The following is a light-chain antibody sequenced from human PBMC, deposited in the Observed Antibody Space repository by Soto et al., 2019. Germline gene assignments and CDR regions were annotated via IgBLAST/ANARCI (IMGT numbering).Light chain of an antibody. Sequence: IVLTQSPATLSVSPWERATLSCRASQSVSSNLAWHQQRPGQAPRLLIYGASTRATGVPARFSGGGSGTEFTLTITSRQSEDFAVYWCQQYNNWPLTFGPGTRLEIK. V-gene: IGKV3D-15*01. CDR3: QQYNNWPLT. CDR2: GAS. J-gene: IGKJ5*01. CDR1: QSVSSN.